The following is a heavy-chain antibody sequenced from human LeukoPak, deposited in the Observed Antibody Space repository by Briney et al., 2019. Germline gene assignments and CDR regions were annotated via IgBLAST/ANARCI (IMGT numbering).Heavy chain of an antibody. J-gene: IGHJ5*02. Sequence: SETLSLTCTVSGGSFSSSSYYWGWIRQPPGKGLEWIGSIYYSGSTYYNPSLKSRVTISVDTSKNQFSLKLSSVTAADTAVYYCARGVRSVVVPAAYRNWFDPWGQGTLVTVSS. CDR1: GGSFSSSSYY. D-gene: IGHD2-2*01. CDR2: IYYSGST. V-gene: IGHV4-39*01. CDR3: ARGVRSVVVPAAYRNWFDP.